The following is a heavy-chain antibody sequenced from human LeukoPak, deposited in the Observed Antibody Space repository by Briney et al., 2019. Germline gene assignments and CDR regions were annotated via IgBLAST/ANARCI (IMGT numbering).Heavy chain of an antibody. CDR2: INGDGSTT. V-gene: IGHV3-74*01. CDR1: GFTFSRYW. D-gene: IGHD3-22*01. Sequence: GGSLRLSCAASGFTFSRYWMHWVRHAPGKGLVWVSRINGDGSTTSYADSVKGGFTISRDNAKNTLYLQMNSLRAEDTAVYYCATGNYYDSRGYYTFGHWGQGTLVTVSS. CDR3: ATGNYYDSRGYYTFGH. J-gene: IGHJ1*01.